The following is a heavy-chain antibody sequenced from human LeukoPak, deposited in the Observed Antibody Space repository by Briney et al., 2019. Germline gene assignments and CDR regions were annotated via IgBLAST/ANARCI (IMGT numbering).Heavy chain of an antibody. J-gene: IGHJ4*02. V-gene: IGHV3-23*01. D-gene: IGHD6-19*01. CDR2: ISGSDVST. CDR3: AKDKGTGSGWYGLDY. Sequence: GGSLSLSSVASGFPFRHYAMSWVRQAPGKGLGWVSSISGSDVSTYYAESVKGRFTISRDNSKNTLYLQMSTLRADDTAIYYCAKDKGTGSGWYGLDYWGQGILVTVSS. CDR1: GFPFRHYA.